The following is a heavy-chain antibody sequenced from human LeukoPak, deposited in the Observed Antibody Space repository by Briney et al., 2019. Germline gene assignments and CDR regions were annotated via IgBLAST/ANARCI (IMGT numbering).Heavy chain of an antibody. CDR3: ARDSSRGAFDY. V-gene: IGHV4-59*01. Sequence: PSETLSLTCTVSGGSISSYYWSWIRQPPGKGLEWIGYIYYSGSTNYNPSLKSRVTISVDTSKNQFSLKLSSVTAADMAVYYCARDSSRGAFDYWGQGTLVTVSS. J-gene: IGHJ4*02. CDR1: GGSISSYY. CDR2: IYYSGST.